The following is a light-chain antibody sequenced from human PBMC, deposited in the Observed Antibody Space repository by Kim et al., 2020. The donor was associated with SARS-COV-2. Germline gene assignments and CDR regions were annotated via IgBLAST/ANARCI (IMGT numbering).Light chain of an antibody. J-gene: IGKJ5*01. V-gene: IGKV3-20*01. Sequence: ELVLTQSPDTLSLSPGDRGTLSCRASQSISSSSLAWYQQKPGQAPRLLIYGATSRATGIPDRFSGSGSGADFTLTISRLEPEDFAVYYCQRCGSSLITFGRGTRLEIK. CDR2: GAT. CDR3: QRCGSSLIT. CDR1: QSISSSS.